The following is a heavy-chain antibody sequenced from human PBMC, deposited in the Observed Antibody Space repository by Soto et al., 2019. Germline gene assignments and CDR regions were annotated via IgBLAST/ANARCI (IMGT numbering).Heavy chain of an antibody. Sequence: QVQLQESGPGLVKPSGTLSLTCAVSSGSISSSNWWSWVRQPPGKGLEWIGEIYHSGSTNYNPSLKSRVTISVDKSKNQFSLKLSSVTAADTAVYYCARVKGQQLVPSYYYYMDVWGKGTTVTVSS. D-gene: IGHD6-13*01. CDR3: ARVKGQQLVPSYYYYMDV. CDR1: SGSISSSNW. J-gene: IGHJ6*03. CDR2: IYHSGST. V-gene: IGHV4-4*02.